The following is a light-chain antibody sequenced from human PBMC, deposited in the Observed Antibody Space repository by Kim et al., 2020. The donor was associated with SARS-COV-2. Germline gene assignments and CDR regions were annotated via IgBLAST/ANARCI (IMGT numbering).Light chain of an antibody. V-gene: IGKV3D-7*01. CDR1: ESVSSSY. J-gene: IGKJ4*01. CDR3: QQGYNLLT. Sequence: PGERVTLSCRASESVSSSYLTWYQQKPGQAPRLLIYGASSRATDIPARFSGSGYGTDFTLTISSLQPEDFAVYYCQQGYNLLTFGGGTKLEI. CDR2: GAS.